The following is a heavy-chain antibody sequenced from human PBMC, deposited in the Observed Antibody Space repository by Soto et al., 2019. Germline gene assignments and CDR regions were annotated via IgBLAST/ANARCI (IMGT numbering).Heavy chain of an antibody. V-gene: IGHV3-23*01. J-gene: IGHJ4*02. Sequence: EVQLLESGGGVVQPGGSLRLSCVASGFNFKKFAMAWVRQAAGEGLEWVSGISCCGGSASYADSVKGRFSIARDDSKNTGPRQWNSRRVKDTAKISGARPAGRRGLIPHLANWGQGTRAT. CDR3: ARPAGRRGLIPHLAN. CDR1: GFNFKKFA. D-gene: IGHD3-16*01. CDR2: ISCCGGSA.